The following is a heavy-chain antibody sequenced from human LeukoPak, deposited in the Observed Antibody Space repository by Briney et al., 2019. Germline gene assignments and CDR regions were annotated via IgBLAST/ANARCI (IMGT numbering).Heavy chain of an antibody. D-gene: IGHD2-15*01. J-gene: IGHJ4*02. CDR2: IYPGDSDT. V-gene: IGHV5-51*01. CDR3: ARAKYCCGGSCYAEY. CDR1: GYSFTTYW. Sequence: GESLKISCEASGYSFTTYWIGWVRQMPGKGLEWRGIIYPGDSDTRYSPSFQGQVTISADKSISTAYLQWSSLKASDTAMYYCARAKYCCGGSCYAEYWGQGTLVTVSS.